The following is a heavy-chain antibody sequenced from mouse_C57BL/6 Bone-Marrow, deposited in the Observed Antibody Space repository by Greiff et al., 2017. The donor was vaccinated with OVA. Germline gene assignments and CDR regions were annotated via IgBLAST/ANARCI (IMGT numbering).Heavy chain of an antibody. CDR3: ARLDGYYEIY. J-gene: IGHJ2*01. CDR1: GYTFTNYW. D-gene: IGHD2-3*01. CDR2: IYPGGGYT. Sequence: VMLVESGAELVRPGTSVKMSCKASGYTFTNYWIGWAKQRPGHGLEWIGDIYPGGGYTNYNEKFKGKATLTADKSSSTAYMQFSSLTSEDSAIYYCARLDGYYEIYWGQGTTLTVSS. V-gene: IGHV1-63*01.